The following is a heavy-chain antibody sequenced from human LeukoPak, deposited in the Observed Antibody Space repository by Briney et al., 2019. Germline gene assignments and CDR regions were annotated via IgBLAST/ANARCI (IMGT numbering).Heavy chain of an antibody. CDR2: IIPIFGTA. CDR3: ARLLDYYFDY. J-gene: IGHJ4*02. Sequence: SVKVSCKASGGTFSSYAISWVRQAPRQGLEWMGGIIPIFGTANYAQKFQGRVTITTDESTSTAYMELSSLRSEDTAVYYCARLLDYYFDYWGQGTLVTVSS. CDR1: GGTFSSYA. D-gene: IGHD3-10*01. V-gene: IGHV1-69*05.